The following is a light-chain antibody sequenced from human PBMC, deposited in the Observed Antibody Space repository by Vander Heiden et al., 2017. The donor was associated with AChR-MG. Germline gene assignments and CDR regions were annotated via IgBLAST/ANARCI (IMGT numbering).Light chain of an antibody. Sequence: QSALTQPPSVSGSPGQSVTISCTGTSNDVGGNKYVSWYQQHPGNAPKFIIYDVTERPAGVSDRFSGSRSGNTASLTISGLQAEDEADYYCCAYTGSHTYVFGGGTKVTVL. CDR2: DVT. CDR1: SNDVGGNKY. V-gene: IGLV2-11*01. J-gene: IGLJ1*01. CDR3: CAYTGSHTYV.